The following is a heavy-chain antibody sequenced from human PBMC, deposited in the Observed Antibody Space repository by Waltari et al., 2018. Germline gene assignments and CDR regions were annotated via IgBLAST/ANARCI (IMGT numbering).Heavy chain of an antibody. CDR1: GYSISSGYY. CDR2: IYHSGST. J-gene: IGHJ4*02. CDR3: ARSRDGYNFDY. D-gene: IGHD5-12*01. Sequence: QVQLQESGPGPVKPSETLALTCAVPGYSISSGYYWGWIRQPPGKGLEWIGSIYHSGSTYNTPSLKRRVTISVDTSKNQFSLQLSSVTAADTAEYYCARSRDGYNFDYWGQGTLVTVSS. V-gene: IGHV4-38-2*01.